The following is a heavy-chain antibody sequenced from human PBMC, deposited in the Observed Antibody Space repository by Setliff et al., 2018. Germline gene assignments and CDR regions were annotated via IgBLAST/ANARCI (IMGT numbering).Heavy chain of an antibody. V-gene: IGHV3-53*01. Sequence: GGSLRLSCAASGFTVSANDMSWVRQAPGKGLEWVSLLYDDGSKFYADSVKGRFTISRDNSKNMLYLQMNSLRAEDTAMYYCAKSGIAAAGTAPFDYWGQGTLVTVSS. CDR2: LYDDGSK. CDR3: AKSGIAAAGTAPFDY. J-gene: IGHJ4*02. D-gene: IGHD6-13*01. CDR1: GFTVSAND.